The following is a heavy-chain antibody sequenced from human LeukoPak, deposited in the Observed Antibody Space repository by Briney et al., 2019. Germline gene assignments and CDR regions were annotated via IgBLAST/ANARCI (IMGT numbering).Heavy chain of an antibody. CDR2: MNPNSGST. Sequence: ASVKVSCKASGYTFTSYDINWVRQATGRGLEWMGWMNPNSGSTGYAQKFQGRVTMTRNTSISTAYMELSSLRSEDTAVYYCARTIAARRPLTYYFDYWGQGTLVTVSS. CDR3: ARTIAARRPLTYYFDY. V-gene: IGHV1-8*01. J-gene: IGHJ4*02. CDR1: GYTFTSYD. D-gene: IGHD6-6*01.